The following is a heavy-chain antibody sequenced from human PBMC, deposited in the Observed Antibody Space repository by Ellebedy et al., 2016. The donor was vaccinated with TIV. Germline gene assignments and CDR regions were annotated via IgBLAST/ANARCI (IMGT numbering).Heavy chain of an antibody. Sequence: GGSLRLSCAASGFTFSSYAMTWVRQAPGKGLEWVANIKQDGSEKYFVDSVEGRFTISRDNAKNSLYLQMNSLRPEDTAIYYCAKLGFDILTGCGGMDVWGQGTTVTVSS. CDR3: AKLGFDILTGCGGMDV. D-gene: IGHD3-9*01. CDR1: GFTFSSYA. V-gene: IGHV3-7*03. J-gene: IGHJ6*02. CDR2: IKQDGSEK.